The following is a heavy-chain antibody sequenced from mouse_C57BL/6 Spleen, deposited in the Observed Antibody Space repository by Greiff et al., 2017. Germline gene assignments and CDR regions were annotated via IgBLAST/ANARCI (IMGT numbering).Heavy chain of an antibody. D-gene: IGHD4-1*01. CDR3: ARQLTGPYYAMCY. J-gene: IGHJ4*01. CDR2: ISGGGGNT. Sequence: DVMLVESGGGLVKPGGSLKLSCAASGFTFSSYTMSWVRQTPEKRLEWVATISGGGGNTYYPDSVKGRFTISRDNAKNTLYLQMSSLRSEDTALYYCARQLTGPYYAMCYWGQGTSVTVSS. V-gene: IGHV5-9*01. CDR1: GFTFSSYT.